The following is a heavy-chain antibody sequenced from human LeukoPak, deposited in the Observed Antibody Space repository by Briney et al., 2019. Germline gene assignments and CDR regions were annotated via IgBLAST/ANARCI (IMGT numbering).Heavy chain of an antibody. CDR3: AKWKYSNSGIDDY. D-gene: IGHD6-6*01. Sequence: GGSLRLSCVGSGFTSVAYALTWARQAPGKGLEWVSGISGGGVTTYYADSVKGRFTISRDNSKNMLYLQMNSLRAEDTAVYYCAKWKYSNSGIDDYWGQGTLVTVSS. CDR2: ISGGGVTT. V-gene: IGHV3-23*01. J-gene: IGHJ4*02. CDR1: GFTSVAYA.